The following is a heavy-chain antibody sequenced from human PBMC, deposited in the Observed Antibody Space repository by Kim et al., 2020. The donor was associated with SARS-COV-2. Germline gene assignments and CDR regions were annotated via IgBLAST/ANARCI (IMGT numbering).Heavy chain of an antibody. CDR2: ISYDGSNK. CDR1: GFTFSSYG. D-gene: IGHD3-22*01. Sequence: GGSLRLSCAASGFTFSSYGMHWVRQAPGKGLEWVAVISYDGSNKYYADSVKGRFTISRDNSKNTLYLQMNSLRAEDTAVYYCAKDNYYDSSGENWFDPWG. J-gene: IGHJ5*02. CDR3: AKDNYYDSSGENWFDP. V-gene: IGHV3-30*18.